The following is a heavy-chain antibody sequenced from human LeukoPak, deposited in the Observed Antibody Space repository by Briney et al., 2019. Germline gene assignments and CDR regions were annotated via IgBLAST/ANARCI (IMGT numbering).Heavy chain of an antibody. CDR3: AFSKYSRSDFDS. D-gene: IGHD6-6*01. J-gene: IGHJ4*02. V-gene: IGHV2-5*02. CDR1: GFSLSTNDVG. CDR2: IYWDDDK. Sequence: ESGPTLLKPTQTLTLTCTFSGFSLSTNDVGVGWIRQPPGEALEWLALIYWDDDKRYSPSQKSRLTITKDTSKNQVVLTMANMDPGDTATYYCAFSKYSRSDFDSWGQGTLVTVSS.